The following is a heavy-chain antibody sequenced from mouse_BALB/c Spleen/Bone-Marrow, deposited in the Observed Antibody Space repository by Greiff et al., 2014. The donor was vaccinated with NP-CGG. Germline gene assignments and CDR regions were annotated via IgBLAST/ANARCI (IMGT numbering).Heavy chain of an antibody. V-gene: IGHV1-5*01. Sequence: VQLKESGAVLARPGAAVKMSCKASGYTFFNYWMHWIKQRPGQGLEWIGTIYPGNSDTTYSQKFKGKAKLTAVTSTSTAYMELSSLTNEDSAVYYCTTLARNNFDYWGQGTTLTVSS. CDR2: IYPGNSDT. D-gene: IGHD3-1*01. CDR1: GYTFFNYW. J-gene: IGHJ2*01. CDR3: TTLARNNFDY.